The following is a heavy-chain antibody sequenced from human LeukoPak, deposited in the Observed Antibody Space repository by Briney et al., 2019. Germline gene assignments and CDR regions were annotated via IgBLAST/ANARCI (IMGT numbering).Heavy chain of an antibody. D-gene: IGHD2-15*01. V-gene: IGHV4-30-4*01. CDR1: GGSISSGDYY. CDR2: IYYSGST. CDR3: AREGRIVCSGGSCYFDY. Sequence: PSQTLSLTCTVSGGSISSGDYYWSWIRQPPGKGLEWIGYIYYSGSTYYNPSLKSRVTISVDTSKNQFSLKLSSVTAADTAVYYCAREGRIVCSGGSCYFDYWGQGTLVTVSS. J-gene: IGHJ4*02.